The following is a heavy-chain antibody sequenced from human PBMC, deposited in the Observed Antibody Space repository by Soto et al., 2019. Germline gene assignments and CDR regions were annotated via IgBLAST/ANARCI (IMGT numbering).Heavy chain of an antibody. D-gene: IGHD3-22*01. J-gene: IGHJ4*02. CDR1: GFTFSSYA. CDR2: ISYDGSNK. Sequence: LRLSCAASGFTFSSYAMHWVRQAPGKGLEWVAVISYDGSNKYYADSVKGRFTISRDNSKNTLYLQMNSLRAEDTAVYYCARGDSYYDSSGYYNPFDYWGQGTLVTVSS. V-gene: IGHV3-30-3*01. CDR3: ARGDSYYDSSGYYNPFDY.